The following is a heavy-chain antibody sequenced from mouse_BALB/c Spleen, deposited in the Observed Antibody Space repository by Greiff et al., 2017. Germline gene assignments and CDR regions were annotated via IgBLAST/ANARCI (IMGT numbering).Heavy chain of an antibody. Sequence: VQLQESGPGLVQPPQSLSITCTVSGFSLTSYGVHWVRQSPGKGLEWLGVIWSGGSTDYNAAFISRLSISKDNSKSQVFFKMNSLQANDTAIYYCAAYYRYDWFAYWGQGTLVTVSA. D-gene: IGHD2-14*01. CDR3: AAYYRYDWFAY. J-gene: IGHJ3*01. CDR2: IWSGGST. V-gene: IGHV2-2*02. CDR1: GFSLTSYG.